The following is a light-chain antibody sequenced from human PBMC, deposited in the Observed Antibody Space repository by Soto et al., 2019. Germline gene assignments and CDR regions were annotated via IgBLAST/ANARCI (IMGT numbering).Light chain of an antibody. CDR1: QSVSSN. V-gene: IGKV3-15*01. Sequence: EIVVTQSPAPLSVSPGERATLSCRASQSVSSNLAWYQHKPGQAPRLLIYGASTRATGIPARLSGSGAVTEFTLTISSLQSEDFAVYFCQQYNNWPPLTFGGGTKVEI. J-gene: IGKJ4*01. CDR3: QQYNNWPPLT. CDR2: GAS.